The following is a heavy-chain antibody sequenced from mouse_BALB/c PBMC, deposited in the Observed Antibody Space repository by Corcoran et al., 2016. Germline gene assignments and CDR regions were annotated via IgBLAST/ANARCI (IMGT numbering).Heavy chain of an antibody. Sequence: EVQLQQSGAELVKPGASVKLSCTASGFNIKDTYMHWVKQRPEQGLEWIGRIDPANGNTKYDPKFQGMATITADTSSNTAYLQLSSLTSEDTAVYYCAIYCGNYAMWYFDVWGAGTTVTVSS. CDR3: AIYCGNYAMWYFDV. J-gene: IGHJ1*01. V-gene: IGHV14-3*02. CDR1: GFNIKDTY. D-gene: IGHD2-1*01. CDR2: IDPANGNT.